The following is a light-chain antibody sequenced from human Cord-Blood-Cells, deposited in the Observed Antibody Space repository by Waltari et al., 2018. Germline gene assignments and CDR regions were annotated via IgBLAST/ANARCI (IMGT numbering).Light chain of an antibody. V-gene: IGKV3-20*01. CDR3: QQYGSSPRT. J-gene: IGKJ1*01. CDR1: QSVSSSY. Sequence: EIVSTQSPGTLSLSPGEGATLSCRASQSVSSSYLAWYQQKPGQAPRLLIYGASSRATGIPDRFSGSGSGTDFTLTISRLGPEDFAVYYCQQYGSSPRTFGQGTKVEIK. CDR2: GAS.